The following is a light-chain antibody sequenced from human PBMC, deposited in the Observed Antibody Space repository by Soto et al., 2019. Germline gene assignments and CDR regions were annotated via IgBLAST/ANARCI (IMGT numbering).Light chain of an antibody. V-gene: IGKV3-15*01. Sequence: EIVMTQSPVTLSVSPGERVTLSCRASQSVSSNLAWYQQQPGQAPRLLIYGASTRATGIPARFSGSGSGTEFTLTISSLQSEDFAVYYCQQYNNWPGWAFGQGTKVE. CDR3: QQYNNWPGWA. J-gene: IGKJ1*01. CDR2: GAS. CDR1: QSVSSN.